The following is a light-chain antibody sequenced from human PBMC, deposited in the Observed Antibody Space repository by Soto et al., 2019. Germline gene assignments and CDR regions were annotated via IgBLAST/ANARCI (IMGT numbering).Light chain of an antibody. V-gene: IGKV1-5*03. CDR1: QTISSW. CDR2: KAS. CDR3: QHYNSYSEA. J-gene: IGKJ1*01. Sequence: DIKRPQPPYTLSGSVGDTVTITCRASQTISSWLAWYQQKPGKAPKLLIYKASTLKSGVPSRFSGSGSGTEFTLTISSLQPDDFATYYCQHYNSYSEAFGQGTKAAI.